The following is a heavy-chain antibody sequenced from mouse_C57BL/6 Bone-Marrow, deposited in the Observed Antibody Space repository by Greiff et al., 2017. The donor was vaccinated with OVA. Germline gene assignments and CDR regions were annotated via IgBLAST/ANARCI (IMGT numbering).Heavy chain of an antibody. Sequence: VQLQQSGPELVKPGASVKLSCKASGYTFTDYNMHWVKQSHGKSLEWIGYVNPNNGGTSYNQKFKGKATLTVNKSSSNAYMELRSLTSEDSAVYYCARRDGYDYTWFAYWGQGTLVTVSA. CDR2: VNPNNGGT. D-gene: IGHD2-4*01. J-gene: IGHJ3*01. CDR3: ARRDGYDYTWFAY. V-gene: IGHV1-22*01. CDR1: GYTFTDYN.